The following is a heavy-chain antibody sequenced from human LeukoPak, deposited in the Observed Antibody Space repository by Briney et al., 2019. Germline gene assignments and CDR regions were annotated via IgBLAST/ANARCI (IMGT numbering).Heavy chain of an antibody. J-gene: IGHJ4*02. V-gene: IGHV3-23*01. Sequence: QPGGSLRLSCAASGFTFSNYAMSWVRQAPGKGLEWVSAISGSGDNTYYADSVKGRFTVSRDNSKNTLYVQMKSLRAEDTAVYYCAKKDSGYLGDFDYWGQGTLVTVSS. CDR3: AKKDSGYLGDFDY. D-gene: IGHD5-12*01. CDR2: ISGSGDNT. CDR1: GFTFSNYA.